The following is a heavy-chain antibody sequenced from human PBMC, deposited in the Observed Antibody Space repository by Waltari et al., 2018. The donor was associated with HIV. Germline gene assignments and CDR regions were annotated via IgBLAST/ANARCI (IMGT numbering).Heavy chain of an antibody. Sequence: EVQLVQSGAEVKKPGESLKISCKGSGYSFPSYWIGRVRQMPGKGLEWMGIIYPGDSDTRYSPSFQGQVTISADKSISTAYLQWSSLKASDTAMYYCARRRGYSGYDSYYFDYWGQGTLVTVSS. CDR1: GYSFPSYW. V-gene: IGHV5-51*01. D-gene: IGHD5-12*01. CDR3: ARRRGYSGYDSYYFDY. CDR2: IYPGDSDT. J-gene: IGHJ4*02.